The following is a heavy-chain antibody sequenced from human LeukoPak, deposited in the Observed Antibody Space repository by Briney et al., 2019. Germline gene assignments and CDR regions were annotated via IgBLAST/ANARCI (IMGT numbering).Heavy chain of an antibody. CDR2: ISSSGSTI. CDR3: ARASSGWANNAFDI. D-gene: IGHD6-19*01. Sequence: GGSLRLSCAASGFTFSSYEMNWVRQASGKGLEWVSYISSSGSTIYYADSVKGRFTISRDNAKNSLYLQMNSLRAEDTAVYYCARASSGWANNAFDIWGQGTMVTVSS. V-gene: IGHV3-48*03. J-gene: IGHJ3*02. CDR1: GFTFSSYE.